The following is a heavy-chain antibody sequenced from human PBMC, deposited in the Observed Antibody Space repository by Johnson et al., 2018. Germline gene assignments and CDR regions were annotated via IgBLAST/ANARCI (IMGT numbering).Heavy chain of an antibody. CDR1: GIRFSSYW. Sequence: VQLVESGGGLVQPGGSLRLSCAASGIRFSSYWMSWVRQAPGKGLEWVANINQDEREKYYVASVKGRFTISRDNADNSLYLKMKSLRAEDTAVYYCARGANAAFDIWCQGTMVTVSS. CDR3: ARGANAAFDI. J-gene: IGHJ3*02. CDR2: INQDEREK. V-gene: IGHV3-7*01.